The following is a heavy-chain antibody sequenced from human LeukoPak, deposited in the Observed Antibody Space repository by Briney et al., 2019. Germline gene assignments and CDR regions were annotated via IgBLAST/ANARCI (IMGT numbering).Heavy chain of an antibody. CDR2: ISSSSSYI. CDR1: GFTFSSYS. Sequence: GGSLRLSCAASGFTFSSYSMNWVRQAPGKGLEWVSSISSSSSYIYYADSVKGRFTISRDNAKNSLYLQMNSLRAEDTAVYYCARGDYFYYYYGMDVWGQGTTVTVSS. CDR3: ARGDYFYYYYGMDV. V-gene: IGHV3-21*01. D-gene: IGHD5-12*01. J-gene: IGHJ6*02.